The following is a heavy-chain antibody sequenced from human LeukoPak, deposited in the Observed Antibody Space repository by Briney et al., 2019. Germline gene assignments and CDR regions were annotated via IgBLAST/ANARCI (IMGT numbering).Heavy chain of an antibody. V-gene: IGHV1-8*01. CDR2: INPHSGNT. D-gene: IGHD6-13*01. J-gene: IGHJ5*02. Sequence: ASVKVSCKASGYTFTIYDINWVRQATGQGLEWMGWINPHSGNTGYAQKFQGRVNLTRNTSISTAYMELSSLRSEDTAVYYCARVPLPSGYSGFDPWGQGTLVTVSS. CDR3: ARVPLPSGYSGFDP. CDR1: GYTFTIYD.